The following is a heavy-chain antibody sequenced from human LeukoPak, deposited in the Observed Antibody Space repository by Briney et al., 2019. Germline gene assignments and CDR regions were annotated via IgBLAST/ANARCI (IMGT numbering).Heavy chain of an antibody. Sequence: PGGSLRLSCAASGFTFSSYGMHWVRQAPGKGLEWVAFIRYDGSNKYYADCVKGRFTISRDNSKNTLYLQMNSLRAEDTAVYYCAKDLYGGIVALDYWGQGTLVTVSS. D-gene: IGHD4-23*01. CDR3: AKDLYGGIVALDY. V-gene: IGHV3-30*02. CDR1: GFTFSSYG. J-gene: IGHJ4*02. CDR2: IRYDGSNK.